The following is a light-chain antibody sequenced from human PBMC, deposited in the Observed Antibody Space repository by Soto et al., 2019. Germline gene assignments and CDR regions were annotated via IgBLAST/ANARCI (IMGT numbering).Light chain of an antibody. Sequence: QSALTQPASVSGSPGQSITISCTGTSSDVGGYNYVSWYQQHPGKAPKLMLYDVSNRPSGVSDRFSGSKSGNTASLTISGLHAEDEGDYYCCSYTSSSTYVFGTGTKLTVL. V-gene: IGLV2-14*03. CDR2: DVS. J-gene: IGLJ1*01. CDR1: SSDVGGYNY. CDR3: CSYTSSSTYV.